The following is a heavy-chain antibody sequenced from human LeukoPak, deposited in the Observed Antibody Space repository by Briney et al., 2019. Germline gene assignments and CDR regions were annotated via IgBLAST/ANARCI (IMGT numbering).Heavy chain of an antibody. V-gene: IGHV5-51*01. Sequence: GESLKISFQASGSHFATYWIAWVRQMPGKGLEWVAIIFPADSETKYSPSFRGQVTISADKSISTAYLQWSSLKASDTAMYYCARHRWTDLAYFDYMDVWGKGTTITVSS. D-gene: IGHD3/OR15-3a*01. CDR1: GSHFATYW. CDR3: ARHRWTDLAYFDYMDV. J-gene: IGHJ6*03. CDR2: IFPADSET.